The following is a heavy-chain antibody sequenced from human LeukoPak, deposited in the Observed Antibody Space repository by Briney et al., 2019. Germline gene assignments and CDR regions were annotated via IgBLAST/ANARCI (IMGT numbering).Heavy chain of an antibody. J-gene: IGHJ5*02. CDR3: ARAYSGSYYDYFRFDP. CDR2: INPNSGGT. V-gene: IGHV1-2*02. D-gene: IGHD1-26*01. Sequence: ASVKVSCKASGYTLSGYYMHWVRQAPGQGLEWMGWINPNSGGTNYAQKFQGRVTMTRDTSISTAYMELSRLRSDDTAVYYCARAYSGSYYDYFRFDPWGQGTLVTVSS. CDR1: GYTLSGYY.